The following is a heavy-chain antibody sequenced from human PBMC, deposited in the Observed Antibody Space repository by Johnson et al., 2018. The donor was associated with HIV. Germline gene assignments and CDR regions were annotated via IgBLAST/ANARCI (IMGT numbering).Heavy chain of an antibody. CDR3: ARALGYCSDGSCPLDAFDI. CDR1: GFTFSSYA. Sequence: VQLVESGGGLVQPGGSLRLSCAASGFTFSSYAMHWVRQAPGKGLEYVSAISSNGGSTYYANSVKGRFTISRDNSKNTLYLQMGSRRAEDMAVYYCARALGYCSDGSCPLDAFDIWGQGTMVTVSS. CDR2: ISSNGGST. V-gene: IGHV3-64*01. J-gene: IGHJ3*02. D-gene: IGHD2-15*01.